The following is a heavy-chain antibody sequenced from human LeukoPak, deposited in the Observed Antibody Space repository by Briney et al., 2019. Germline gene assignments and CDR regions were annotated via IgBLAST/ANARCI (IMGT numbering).Heavy chain of an antibody. V-gene: IGHV1-2*02. Sequence: ASVKVSCKASGYTFTTFYLKWVRQAPGQGPEWIGWINPNTAGTNYAQKFQGRATLTRDTSLSTVYLELRRLRSDDTAIYFCARDLLSSYQSRNPLSADYGMDVWGQGTTVTVSS. CDR2: INPNTAGT. J-gene: IGHJ6*02. CDR3: ARDLLSSYQSRNPLSADYGMDV. CDR1: GYTFTTFY. D-gene: IGHD5-12*01.